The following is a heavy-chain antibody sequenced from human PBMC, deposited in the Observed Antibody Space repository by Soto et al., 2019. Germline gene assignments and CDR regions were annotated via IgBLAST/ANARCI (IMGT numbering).Heavy chain of an antibody. Sequence: PGGSLRLSCAASGFTFSSYGMHWVRQAPGKGLEWVAVIWYDGSNKYYADFVKGRFTISRDNSKNTLYLQMNSLRAEDTAVYYCARDSTRVEYYYYGMDVWGQGTTVTVSS. CDR2: IWYDGSNK. V-gene: IGHV3-33*01. CDR3: ARDSTRVEYYYYGMDV. D-gene: IGHD1-1*01. CDR1: GFTFSSYG. J-gene: IGHJ6*02.